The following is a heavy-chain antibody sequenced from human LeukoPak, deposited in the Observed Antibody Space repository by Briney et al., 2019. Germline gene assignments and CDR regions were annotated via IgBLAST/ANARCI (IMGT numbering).Heavy chain of an antibody. CDR1: GSNLGNYA. V-gene: IGHV1-69*06. J-gene: IGHJ4*02. Sequence: SVKVSCKASGSNLGNYAISWVRQAPGQGLEWMGRIVPIFGSTNFAQKFQDRLTIAADKATNTLYLELTNLRSDDTAVYYCAREPGGVRRYFDYWDQGTLVTVSS. CDR2: IVPIFGST. D-gene: IGHD1-26*01. CDR3: AREPGGVRRYFDY.